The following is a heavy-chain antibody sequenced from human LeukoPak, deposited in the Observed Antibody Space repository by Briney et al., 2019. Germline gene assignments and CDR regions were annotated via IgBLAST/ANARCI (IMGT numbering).Heavy chain of an antibody. CDR1: GGSISSYN. J-gene: IGHJ4*02. CDR2: IYYSGST. V-gene: IGHV4-59*01. Sequence: KPSETLSLTCTVSGGSISSYNWNWIRQPPGKGLEWIGYIYYSGSTNYNPSLKSRVTISVDTSKKQFSLKLSSVTAADTAVYYCARELGDGSGYYFDYWGQGTLVTVSS. D-gene: IGHD3-10*01. CDR3: ARELGDGSGYYFDY.